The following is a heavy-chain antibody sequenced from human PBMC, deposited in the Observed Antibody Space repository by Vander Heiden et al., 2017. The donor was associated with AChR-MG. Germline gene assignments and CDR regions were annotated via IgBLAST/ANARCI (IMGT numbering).Heavy chain of an antibody. D-gene: IGHD3-10*01. J-gene: IGHJ6*02. CDR1: GFTTGDYA. CDR2: IRSKAYGGTT. V-gene: IGHV3-49*03. CDR3: TRPPIIKGYYGMDV. Sequence: EVQLVESGAGLVQLGRSLRPSCTASGFTTGDYAMSWFRQAPGKGLEWVGFIRSKAYGGTTEYAASVKGRFTISRDDSKSIAYLQMNSLKTEDTAVYYCTRPPIIKGYYGMDVWGQGTTVTVSS.